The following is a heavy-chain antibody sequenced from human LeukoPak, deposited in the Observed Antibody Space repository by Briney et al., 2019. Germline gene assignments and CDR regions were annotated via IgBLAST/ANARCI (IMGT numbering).Heavy chain of an antibody. D-gene: IGHD2-2*01. J-gene: IGHJ3*02. CDR1: GGSISSYY. V-gene: IGHV4-59*12. CDR3: AREDIVVVPAASPYPYPHAFDI. CDR2: IYHSGST. Sequence: PSETLSLTCTVSGGSISSYYWSWIRQPPGKGLEWIGYIYHSGSTYYNPSLKSRVTISADRSKNQFSLKLSSVTAADTAVYYCAREDIVVVPAASPYPYPHAFDIWGQGTMVTVSS.